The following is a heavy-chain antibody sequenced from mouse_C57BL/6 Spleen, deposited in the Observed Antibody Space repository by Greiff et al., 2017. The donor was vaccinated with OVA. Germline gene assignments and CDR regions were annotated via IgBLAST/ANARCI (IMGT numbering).Heavy chain of an antibody. V-gene: IGHV1-31*01. CDR3: ARGRPTAQAPYYYAMDY. CDR1: GYSFTGYY. CDR2: IYPYNGVS. Sequence: EVKLEESGPELVKPGASVKISCKASGYSFTGYYMHWVKQSHGNILDWIGYIYPYNGVSSYNQKFKGKATLTVDKSSSTAYMELRSLTSEDSAVYYCARGRPTAQAPYYYAMDYWGQGTSVTVSS. J-gene: IGHJ4*01. D-gene: IGHD3-2*02.